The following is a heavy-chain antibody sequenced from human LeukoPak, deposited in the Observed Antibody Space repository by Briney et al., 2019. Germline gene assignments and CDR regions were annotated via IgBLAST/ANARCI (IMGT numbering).Heavy chain of an antibody. CDR3: ARFSRASCLDH. V-gene: IGHV3-7*04. D-gene: IGHD2-2*01. CDR2: INQDGSEK. CDR1: GFTFSRYW. Sequence: GGSLRLSCAASGFTFSRYWMSWVRQAPGKGLEWVANINQDGSEKYYVDSVKGRFTVSRDNAENSLYLQMNRLRAEDTAVYYCARFSRASCLDHWGQGTLVTVSS. J-gene: IGHJ4*02.